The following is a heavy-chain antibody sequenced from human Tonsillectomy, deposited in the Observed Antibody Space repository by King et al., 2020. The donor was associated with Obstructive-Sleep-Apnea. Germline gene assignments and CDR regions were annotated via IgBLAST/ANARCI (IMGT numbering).Heavy chain of an antibody. Sequence: QLQESGPGLVKPSQTLSLTCTVSGGSISSGDYNWNWIRQPPGKGLEWIGYINYSGSTHYNPSLKSRLIISVETSKNQFSLKLSSVTAADTAVYYCARSPKLIWFGELSTFDYWGQGTLVTVSS. J-gene: IGHJ4*02. CDR2: INYSGST. D-gene: IGHD3-10*01. CDR3: ARSPKLIWFGELSTFDY. CDR1: GGSISSGDYN. V-gene: IGHV4-30-4*01.